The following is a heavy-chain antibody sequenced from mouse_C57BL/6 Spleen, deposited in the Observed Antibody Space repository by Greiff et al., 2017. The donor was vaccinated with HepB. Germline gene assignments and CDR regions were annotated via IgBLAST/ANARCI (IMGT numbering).Heavy chain of an antibody. CDR3: ARSPYSNYLYYYAMDY. CDR2: IYPSDSET. V-gene: IGHV1-61*01. Sequence: VQLQQPGAELVRPGSSVKLSCKASGYTFTSYWMDWVKQRPGQGLEWIGNIYPSDSETHYNQKFKDKATLTVDKSSSTAYMQLSSLTSEDSAVYYCARSPYSNYLYYYAMDYWGQGTSVTVSS. J-gene: IGHJ4*01. CDR1: GYTFTSYW. D-gene: IGHD2-5*01.